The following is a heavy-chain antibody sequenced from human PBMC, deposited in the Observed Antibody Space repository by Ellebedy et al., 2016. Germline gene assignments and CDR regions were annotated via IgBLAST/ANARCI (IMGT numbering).Heavy chain of an antibody. J-gene: IGHJ4*02. V-gene: IGHV3-33*01. CDR2: IWYDGSYK. CDR3: ARSFDSSGYFVDY. Sequence: GGSLRLSCTASGFTFTNYGMHWVRQAPGKGLEWVAVIWYDGSYKYYADSVKGRFTISRDNSKNTLYVQMDSLRAEDTAMYYCARSFDSSGYFVDYWGQGTLVTVSS. CDR1: GFTFTNYG. D-gene: IGHD6-19*01.